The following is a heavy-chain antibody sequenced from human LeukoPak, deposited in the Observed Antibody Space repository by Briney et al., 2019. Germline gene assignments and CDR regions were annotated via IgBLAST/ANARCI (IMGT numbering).Heavy chain of an antibody. J-gene: IGHJ6*02. CDR1: GGTFSSYA. V-gene: IGHV1-69*13. D-gene: IGHD3-3*01. Sequence: ASVKVSCKASGGTFSSYAISWVRQAPGQGLEWMGGIIPIFGTANYAQKFQGRVTITADESTSTAYMELSSLRSEDTAVYYCARGSQYYDFWSGYYTPYYYGMDVWGQGTTVTVSS. CDR3: ARGSQYYDFWSGYYTPYYYGMDV. CDR2: IIPIFGTA.